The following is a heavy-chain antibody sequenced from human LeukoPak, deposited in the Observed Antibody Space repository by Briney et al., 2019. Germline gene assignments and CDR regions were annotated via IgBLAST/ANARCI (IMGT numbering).Heavy chain of an antibody. CDR3: ARRPRDTSGYYLGAFHD. V-gene: IGHV3-23*01. J-gene: IGHJ3*01. Sequence: GGSLRLSCAASGFTFSNYAMTWVRQAPGKGLEWVSVIGASGADTYYSDSVKGRFTVSRDNSQNTLFLHMSSLRAEDTAVYFCARRPRDTSGYYLGAFHDWGQGTTVTVSS. D-gene: IGHD3-22*01. CDR1: GFTFSNYA. CDR2: IGASGADT.